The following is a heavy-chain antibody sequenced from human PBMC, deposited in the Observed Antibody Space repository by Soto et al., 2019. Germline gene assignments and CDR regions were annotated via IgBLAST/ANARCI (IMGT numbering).Heavy chain of an antibody. J-gene: IGHJ1*01. CDR3: ARGGDSDRSLVYFPR. V-gene: IGHV1-69*02. CDR1: GGTSSSYS. D-gene: IGHD3-22*01. Sequence: QVQLVQSGAEVKKPGSSVKVSCKASGGTSSSYSFTWVRQAPGQGLECMGRFNPILGVANYVQKFQGRVTITADKSTSAAYMELSSLISEDTAVYYCARGGDSDRSLVYFPRWGQGTLVTVSS. CDR2: FNPILGVA.